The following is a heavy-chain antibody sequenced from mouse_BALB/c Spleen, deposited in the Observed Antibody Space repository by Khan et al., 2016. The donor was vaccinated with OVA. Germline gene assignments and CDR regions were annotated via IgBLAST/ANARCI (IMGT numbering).Heavy chain of an antibody. CDR1: GYTFINYW. V-gene: IGHV1-7*01. CDR2: INPSTGYT. CDR3: ARTGLRWDFDY. Sequence: QVQLQQSGAELAKPGASVKMSCKASGYTFINYWILWVKQRPGQGLEWIGYINPSTGYTEYNQNFKDKATLTADKSSSTAYMQLSSLTSEDSAVYYGARTGLRWDFDYWGQGTTLTVSS. J-gene: IGHJ2*01. D-gene: IGHD1-1*01.